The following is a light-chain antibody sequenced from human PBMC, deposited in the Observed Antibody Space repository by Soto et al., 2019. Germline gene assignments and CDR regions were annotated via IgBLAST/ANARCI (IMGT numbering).Light chain of an antibody. V-gene: IGLV1-51*01. Sequence: QSVLTRPPAVSAAAGRKVASACSGGSSNSGNFYVSLYQQLPGTVPKLLIYDSDKRPSEIPDRFSGSKSGTSATLGITGLQTGDEADYYCGVWDSRLTTYVFGTGTKVTV. CDR1: SSNSGNFY. CDR2: DSD. J-gene: IGLJ1*01. CDR3: GVWDSRLTTYV.